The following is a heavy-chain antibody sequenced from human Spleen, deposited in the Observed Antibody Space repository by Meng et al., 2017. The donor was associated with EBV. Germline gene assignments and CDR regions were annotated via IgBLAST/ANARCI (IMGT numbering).Heavy chain of an antibody. Sequence: QVQCVKSGSELRQPGASVKVSCKASGYTFTDYGINWMRQAPGQGLEWMGWINVNTRKPTYAQGFTERFVFSVDTSVSTAYLQILNLKTEDTAVFYCTRGGSGRFFYWGQGSLVTVSS. J-gene: IGHJ4*02. V-gene: IGHV7-4-1*01. CDR2: INVNTRKP. CDR3: TRGGSGRFFY. CDR1: GYTFTDYG. D-gene: IGHD1-1*01.